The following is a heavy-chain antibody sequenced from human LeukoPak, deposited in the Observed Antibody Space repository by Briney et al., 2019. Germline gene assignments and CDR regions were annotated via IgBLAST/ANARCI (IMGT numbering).Heavy chain of an antibody. CDR1: GFTFSSYS. D-gene: IGHD3-16*01. V-gene: IGHV3-21*01. J-gene: IGHJ3*02. Sequence: GGSPRLSCAASGFTFSSYSMNWVRQAPGNGLEWVSSISSSSSYIYYADSVKGRFTISRDNAKNSLYLQMNSLRAEDTAVYYCARDGVFPLNAFDIWGQGTMVTVSS. CDR3: ARDGVFPLNAFDI. CDR2: ISSSSSYI.